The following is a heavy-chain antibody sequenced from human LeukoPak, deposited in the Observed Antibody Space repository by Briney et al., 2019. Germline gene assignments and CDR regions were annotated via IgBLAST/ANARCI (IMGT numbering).Heavy chain of an antibody. CDR2: IRQDGSEK. V-gene: IGHV3-7*01. J-gene: IGHJ4*02. D-gene: IGHD1-14*01. CDR3: ARNVYRTFDS. CDR1: GFTFSTYW. Sequence: GSLRLSCAASGFTFSTYWMSWVRQAPGKGLEWVANIRQDGSEKYYVDSVKDRFTISRDNAKNSLYLQMNSLRVEDTAVYYCARNVYRTFDSWDQGTLVTVSS.